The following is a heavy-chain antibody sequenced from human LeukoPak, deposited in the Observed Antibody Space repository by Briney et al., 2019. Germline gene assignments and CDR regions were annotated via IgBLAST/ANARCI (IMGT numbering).Heavy chain of an antibody. CDR1: GFTFSSYA. CDR2: ISGSGGST. CDR3: ARSLSGWSRFDS. V-gene: IGHV3-23*01. Sequence: GGSLRLSCAASGFTFSSYAMSWVRQAPGKGLEWVSAISGSGGSTYYADSVKGRFTISRDNSKNTLYLQMNSLRVEDTAVFYCARSLSGWSRFDSWGQGTLLTVSS. D-gene: IGHD6-19*01. J-gene: IGHJ4*02.